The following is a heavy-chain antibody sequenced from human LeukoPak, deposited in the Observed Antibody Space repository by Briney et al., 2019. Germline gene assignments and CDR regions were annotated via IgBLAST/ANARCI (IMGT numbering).Heavy chain of an antibody. CDR1: GGTFSSYA. CDR3: ARDSSSSGVGAFDI. D-gene: IGHD6-6*01. J-gene: IGHJ3*02. Sequence: SVKVSCKASGGTFSSYAISWVRQAPGLGLEWMGGIIPIFGTANYAQKFQGRVTITTDESTSTAYMELSSLRSEDTAVYYCARDSSSSGVGAFDIWGQGTMVTVSS. CDR2: IIPIFGTA. V-gene: IGHV1-69*05.